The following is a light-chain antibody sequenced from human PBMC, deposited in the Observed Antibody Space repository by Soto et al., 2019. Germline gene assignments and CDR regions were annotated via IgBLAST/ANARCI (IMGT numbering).Light chain of an antibody. Sequence: QSALTQPASVSGSPGQSITISCTGTSSDVGGYTSVSWYQHHPGKAPKVMIYEVNKRPSGISNRFSGSKSVNTASLTISGLQPEDEAHYYCSSYTSDNRDYVFGTGTKLTVL. J-gene: IGLJ1*01. CDR1: SSDVGGYTS. CDR2: EVN. V-gene: IGLV2-14*01. CDR3: SSYTSDNRDYV.